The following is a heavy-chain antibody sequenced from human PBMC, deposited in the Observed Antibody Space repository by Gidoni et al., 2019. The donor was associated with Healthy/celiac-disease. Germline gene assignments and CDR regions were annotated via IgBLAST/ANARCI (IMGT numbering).Heavy chain of an antibody. J-gene: IGHJ4*02. CDR2: ISSSSSTI. V-gene: IGHV3-48*02. CDR1: GFTFSSYS. Sequence: EVQLVESGGGLVQPGGSLRLSCAASGFTFSSYSMNWVRQAPGKGLEWVSYISSSSSTIYYADSVKGRFTISRDNAKNSLYLQMNSLRDEDTAVYYCARDPWFGEFEPYYFDYWGQGTLVTVSS. D-gene: IGHD3-10*01. CDR3: ARDPWFGEFEPYYFDY.